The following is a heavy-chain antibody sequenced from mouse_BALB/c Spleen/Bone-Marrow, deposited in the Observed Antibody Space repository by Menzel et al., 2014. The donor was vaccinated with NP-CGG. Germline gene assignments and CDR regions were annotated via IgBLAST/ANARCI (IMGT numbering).Heavy chain of an antibody. CDR3: ARQIYFPYFDY. J-gene: IGHJ2*01. Sequence: EVKLVESGGGLVQPGGSLKLSCAASGFTFSSYTMSWVRRTPEKRLEWVAYISNGGGSTYYPGTVKGRFTISRDNAKNTLYLQMSSLKSEDTAMYYCARQIYFPYFDYWGQGTTLTVSS. CDR1: GFTFSSYT. V-gene: IGHV5-12-2*01. D-gene: IGHD2-1*01. CDR2: ISNGGGST.